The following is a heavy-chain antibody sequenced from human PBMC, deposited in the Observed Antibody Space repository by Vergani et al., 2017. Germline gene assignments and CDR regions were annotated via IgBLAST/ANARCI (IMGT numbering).Heavy chain of an antibody. V-gene: IGHV3-53*04. Sequence: EVQLVDSGGGLVQPGGSLRLSCAASGFTVSSNYMSWVRQAPGTGLEWVSVIYSGGSTSDADSVKGRFTISRPNSKNTLYLQMNSLRAEDTAVYYCARGTPADIVVVPAAIPPLGYWGQGTLVTVSS. CDR1: GFTVSSNY. D-gene: IGHD2-2*01. J-gene: IGHJ4*02. CDR2: IYSGGST. CDR3: ARGTPADIVVVPAAIPPLGY.